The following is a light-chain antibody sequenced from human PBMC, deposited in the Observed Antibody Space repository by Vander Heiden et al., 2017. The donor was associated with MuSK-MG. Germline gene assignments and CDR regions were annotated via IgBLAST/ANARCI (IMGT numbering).Light chain of an antibody. CDR3: QVWDSNTLV. CDR1: TLAATY. CDR2: EDN. Sequence: SYDLPQPLSPSVPPAPTAGLTCSGATLAATYVCWYQQNPGQSLVFIIYEDNKRPSGIPHRFSGSSSGTTATLTISETQDVDEADYYCQVWDSNTLVFGRGTKLTVL. J-gene: IGLJ1*01. V-gene: IGLV3-1*01.